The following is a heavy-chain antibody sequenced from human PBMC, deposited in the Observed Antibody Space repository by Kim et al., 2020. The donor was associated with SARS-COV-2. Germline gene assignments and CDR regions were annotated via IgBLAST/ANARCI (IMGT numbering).Heavy chain of an antibody. J-gene: IGHJ6*02. CDR3: ASVSYSSSLVHYYYYYGMDG. Sequence: SETLSLTCAVYGGSFSGYYWSWIRQPPGKGLEWIGEINHSGSTNYNPSLKSRVTISVDTSKNQFSLKLSSVTAADTAVYYCASVSYSSSLVHYYYYYGMDGGGQGTTVTVSS. CDR1: GGSFSGYY. CDR2: INHSGST. D-gene: IGHD6-6*01. V-gene: IGHV4-34*01.